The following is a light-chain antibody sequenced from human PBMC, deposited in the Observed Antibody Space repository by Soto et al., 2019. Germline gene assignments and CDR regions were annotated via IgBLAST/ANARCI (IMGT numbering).Light chain of an antibody. CDR2: DVI. J-gene: IGLJ1*01. Sequence: QSVLTQPASVSDSPGQSITISCIGTSSDIGAFNHVSWHQQHPGKAPKLIIYDVINRPSGVSNRFSGSKTGNTASLIISGLQAEDEADYYCSSYTSSSSYVFGSGTRSPS. CDR3: SSYTSSSSYV. V-gene: IGLV2-14*03. CDR1: SSDIGAFNH.